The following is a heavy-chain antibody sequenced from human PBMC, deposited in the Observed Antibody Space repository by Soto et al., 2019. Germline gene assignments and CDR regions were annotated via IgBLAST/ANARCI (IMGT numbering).Heavy chain of an antibody. CDR1: GGTFSSYA. Sequence: QVQLVQSGAEVKKPGSSVKVSCKASGGTFSSYAISWVPQAPGQGLEWMGEIIPIFGTANYAQKFQGRVTITSDESTSTAYKVMGSPRSEGTAVYYCAAAYGSGSYCNGFDYWGQVTLVTVSS. J-gene: IGHJ4*02. CDR2: IIPIFGTA. D-gene: IGHD3-10*01. V-gene: IGHV1-69*05. CDR3: AAAYGSGSYCNGFDY.